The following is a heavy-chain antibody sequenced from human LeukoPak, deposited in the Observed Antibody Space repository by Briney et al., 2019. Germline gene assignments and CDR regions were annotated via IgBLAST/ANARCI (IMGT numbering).Heavy chain of an antibody. CDR1: GYTLTELS. V-gene: IGHV1-24*01. CDR3: ATDPFSGSYYSWGG. D-gene: IGHD1-26*01. J-gene: IGHJ4*02. CDR2: FDPEDGET. Sequence: ASVKVSCKVSGYTLTELSMHWVRQAPGKGLEWMGGFDPEDGETIYAQKFQGRVTMTEDTSTDTAYMELSSLRSEDTDVYYCATDPFSGSYYSWGGWGQGTLVTVSS.